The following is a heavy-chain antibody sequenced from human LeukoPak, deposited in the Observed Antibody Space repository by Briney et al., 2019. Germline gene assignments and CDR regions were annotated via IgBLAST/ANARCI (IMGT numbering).Heavy chain of an antibody. J-gene: IGHJ4*02. CDR3: AKGVYSSGWVIDD. CDR1: GFTFSSYG. V-gene: IGHV3-30*02. D-gene: IGHD6-19*01. Sequence: GGSLRLSCAASGFTFSSYGMHWVRQAPGKGLEWVAFIRYDESSKHYVDSVKGRFTISRDNSKNTVYLQMNSLKTEDTAVYYCAKGVYSSGWVIDDWGQGTLVTVSS. CDR2: IRYDESSK.